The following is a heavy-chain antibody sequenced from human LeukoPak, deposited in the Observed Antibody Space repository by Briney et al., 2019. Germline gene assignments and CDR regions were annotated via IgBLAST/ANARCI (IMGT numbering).Heavy chain of an antibody. CDR3: ARDVEDTAISYYFDY. D-gene: IGHD5-18*01. J-gene: IGHJ4*02. Sequence: PGGSLRLSCAASGFTFSSYGMHWVRQAPGKGLGWGAVISYDGSNKYYADSVKGRFTISRDNSKNTLYLQMNSLRAEDTAVYYCARDVEDTAISYYFDYWGQGTLVTVSS. V-gene: IGHV3-30*03. CDR1: GFTFSSYG. CDR2: ISYDGSNK.